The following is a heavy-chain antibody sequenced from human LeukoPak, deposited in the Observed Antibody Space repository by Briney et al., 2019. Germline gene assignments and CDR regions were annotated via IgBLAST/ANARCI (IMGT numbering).Heavy chain of an antibody. CDR2: ISGSGGST. Sequence: GGTLRLSCAASGFTFSSYGMSWVRQAPGKGLEWVSAISGSGGSTYYADSVKGRFTISRDNAKNTLYLQMNSLRAEDTAVYYCAKDIAPDMSTDYWGQGILVTVSS. V-gene: IGHV3-23*01. CDR1: GFTFSSYG. J-gene: IGHJ4*02. CDR3: AKDIAPDMSTDY. D-gene: IGHD5/OR15-5a*01.